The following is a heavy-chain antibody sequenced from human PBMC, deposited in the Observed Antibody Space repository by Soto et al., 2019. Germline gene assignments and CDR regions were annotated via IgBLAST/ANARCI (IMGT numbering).Heavy chain of an antibody. CDR2: ISNTGGTK. J-gene: IGHJ4*02. Sequence: GGSLRLSCAASGFTFSTYAMTWVRQAPGKGLEWVSAISNTGGTKYYVDSVKGRFTISRDNYKNTLYLQMSSLRAEDTAVYYCAKGGRIAAAGSDYWGRGTLVTVSS. CDR1: GFTFSTYA. CDR3: AKGGRIAAAGSDY. D-gene: IGHD6-13*01. V-gene: IGHV3-23*01.